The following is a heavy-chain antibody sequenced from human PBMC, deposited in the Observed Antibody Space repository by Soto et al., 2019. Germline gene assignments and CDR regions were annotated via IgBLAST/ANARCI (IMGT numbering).Heavy chain of an antibody. CDR1: GYTFTSYG. CDR2: ISAYNGNT. D-gene: IGHD3-9*01. V-gene: IGHV1-18*04. CDR3: ARFYILTGFYYFDY. J-gene: IGHJ4*02. Sequence: GASVKVSCKASGYTFTSYGISWVRQAPGQGLEWMGWISAYNGNTNYAQKLQGRVTMTTDTSTSTAYMELRSLRSDDTAVYYCARFYILTGFYYFDYWGQGTLVTVSS.